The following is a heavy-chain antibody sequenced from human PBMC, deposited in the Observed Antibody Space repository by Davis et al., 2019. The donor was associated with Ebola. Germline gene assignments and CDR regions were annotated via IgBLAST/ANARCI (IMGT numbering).Heavy chain of an antibody. D-gene: IGHD3-22*01. CDR3: ARTITMIVVGGWFDP. CDR1: GGSISNSDFNY. CDR2: IYYSGST. V-gene: IGHV4-39*07. J-gene: IGHJ5*02. Sequence: MPSETLSLTCTVSGGSISNSDFNYWGWIRQPPGKGLEWIGSIYYSGSTNYNPSLKSRVTISVDTSKNQFSLKLSSVTAADTAVYYCARTITMIVVGGWFDPWGQGTLVTVSS.